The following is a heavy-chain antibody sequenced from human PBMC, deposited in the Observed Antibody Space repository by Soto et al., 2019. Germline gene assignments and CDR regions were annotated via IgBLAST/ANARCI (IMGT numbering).Heavy chain of an antibody. CDR1: GYTFTGYY. Sequence: ASVKVSCKASGYTFTGYYVHWVREAPGQGLEWMGWINPETGGTSYAQKFQGRVTLSRDTSINTAYLELSRLRFDDAAVYFCARERPQVISDRMDVWGQGTTVTVYS. CDR2: INPETGGT. V-gene: IGHV1-2*02. CDR3: ARERPQVISDRMDV. J-gene: IGHJ6*02. D-gene: IGHD2-21*01.